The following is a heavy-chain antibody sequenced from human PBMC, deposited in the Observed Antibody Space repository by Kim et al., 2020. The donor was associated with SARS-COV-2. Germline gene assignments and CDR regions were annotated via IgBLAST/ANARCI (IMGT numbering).Heavy chain of an antibody. J-gene: IGHJ1*01. Sequence: SETLSLTCAVYGGSFSGYYWSWIRQPPGKGLEWIGEINHSGSTNYNPSLKSRVTISVDTSKNQFSLKLSSVTAADTAVYYCARGQNYYDSSGYISHYFQHWGQGTLVTVSS. D-gene: IGHD3-22*01. CDR2: INHSGST. V-gene: IGHV4-34*01. CDR1: GGSFSGYY. CDR3: ARGQNYYDSSGYISHYFQH.